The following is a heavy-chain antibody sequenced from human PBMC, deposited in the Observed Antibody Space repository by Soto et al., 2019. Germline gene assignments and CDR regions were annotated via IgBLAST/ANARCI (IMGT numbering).Heavy chain of an antibody. CDR1: GGSFSGYY. D-gene: IGHD4-17*01. V-gene: IGHV4-34*01. CDR2: INHSGST. CDR3: ASTDYGDGWFDP. Sequence: SETLSLTCAVYGGSFSGYYWSWIRQPPGKGLEWIGEINHSGSTNYNPSLKSRVTISVDTSKNQFSLKLSSVTAADTAVYYCASTDYGDGWFDPWGQGTLVTVSS. J-gene: IGHJ5*02.